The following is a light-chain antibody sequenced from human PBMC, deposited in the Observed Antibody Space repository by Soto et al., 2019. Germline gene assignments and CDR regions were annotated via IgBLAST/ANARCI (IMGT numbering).Light chain of an antibody. J-gene: IGLJ1*01. Sequence: QSVLTQPPSVSGAPGQRVTISCTGSSSNFGAGYDVHWYQQLPGTAPKLLIYGNTNRPSGVPDRFSGSKSGSSASLAITGLQAEDEADYYCQSYDSSLHASVFGTGTKVTVL. CDR2: GNT. CDR1: SSNFGAGYD. CDR3: QSYDSSLHASV. V-gene: IGLV1-40*01.